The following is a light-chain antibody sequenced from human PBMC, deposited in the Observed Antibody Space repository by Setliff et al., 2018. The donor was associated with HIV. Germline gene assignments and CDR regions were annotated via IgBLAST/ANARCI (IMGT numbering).Light chain of an antibody. J-gene: IGLJ1*01. CDR1: SSDVGGYNY. CDR3: SSYTSTTLYV. V-gene: IGLV2-14*01. Sequence: SVLTQPASVSGSPGQSITISCTGTSSDVGGYNYVSWYQQHPGKAPKLMIYEVSNRPSGVSNRFSGSKSGNTASLTISGLQAEDEADYYCSSYTSTTLYVFGTGTKGTVL. CDR2: EVS.